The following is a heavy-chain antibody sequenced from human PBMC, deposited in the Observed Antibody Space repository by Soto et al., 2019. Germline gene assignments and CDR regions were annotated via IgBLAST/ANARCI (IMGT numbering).Heavy chain of an antibody. Sequence: ASVKVSCKASGNTFASHGFSWVRQAPGQGLEWTGWISGFNGQTNYALKFQGRVTLTTDASTSTAYMELRSLRSDDTAVYFCARVDPRGVAVVRDYWGQGTLVTV. J-gene: IGHJ4*02. CDR2: ISGFNGQT. D-gene: IGHD3-10*01. V-gene: IGHV1-18*01. CDR1: GNTFASHG. CDR3: ARVDPRGVAVVRDY.